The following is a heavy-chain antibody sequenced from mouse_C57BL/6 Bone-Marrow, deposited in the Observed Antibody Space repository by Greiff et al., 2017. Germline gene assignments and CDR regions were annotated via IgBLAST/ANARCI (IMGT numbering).Heavy chain of an antibody. Sequence: EVQGVESGGGLVQPGGSLKLSCAASGFTFSDYYMYWVRQTPEQRLEWVAYISNAGGSTYYPDTVKGRFTISRDNAKNTLYLQMSRLKSEDTAMYYCARSVTTTLAYWGQGTLVTVSA. CDR1: GFTFSDYY. V-gene: IGHV5-12*01. CDR2: ISNAGGST. J-gene: IGHJ3*01. CDR3: ARSVTTTLAY. D-gene: IGHD2-2*01.